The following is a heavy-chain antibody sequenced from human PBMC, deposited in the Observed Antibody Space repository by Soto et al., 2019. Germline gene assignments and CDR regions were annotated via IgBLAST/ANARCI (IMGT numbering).Heavy chain of an antibody. Sequence: GGSLRLSSAASGFPFSSYWMHWVRQAPGKGLVWVSRINSDGSSTSYADSVKGRFTISRDNAKNTLYLQMNSLRAEDTAVYYCARASAPLGSGYYTYYYGMDVWGQGTTVTV. CDR2: INSDGSST. J-gene: IGHJ6*02. CDR3: ARASAPLGSGYYTYYYGMDV. D-gene: IGHD3-3*01. CDR1: GFPFSSYW. V-gene: IGHV3-74*01.